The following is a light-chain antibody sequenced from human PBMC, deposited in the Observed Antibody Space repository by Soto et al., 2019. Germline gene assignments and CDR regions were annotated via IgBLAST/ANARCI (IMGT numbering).Light chain of an antibody. J-gene: IGLJ1*01. CDR2: EVS. CDR3: NSFTSRGTRV. Sequence: QSVLTQPASVSGSPGQSITISCTGTGSDVGRYNYVSWYQQSPGKAPKLMIYEVSNRPSGVPDRFSGSKSDNTASLTISGLQAEDEADYYCNSFTSRGTRVFGAGTKLTVL. CDR1: GSDVGRYNY. V-gene: IGLV2-14*01.